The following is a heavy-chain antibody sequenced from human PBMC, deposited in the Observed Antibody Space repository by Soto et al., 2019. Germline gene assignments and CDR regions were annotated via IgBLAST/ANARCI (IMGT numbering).Heavy chain of an antibody. D-gene: IGHD3-10*01. CDR3: ASSNRITMVRGVSYYFDY. CDR2: ISAYNGNT. CDR1: GYTFTSYG. Sequence: QVQLVQSGAEVKKPGASVKVSCKASGYTFTSYGISWVRQAPGQGLEWMGWISAYNGNTNYAQKLQGRVTMTTDTSTSTAYMELRILRSDDTAVYYCASSNRITMVRGVSYYFDYWGQGTLVTVSS. V-gene: IGHV1-18*01. J-gene: IGHJ4*02.